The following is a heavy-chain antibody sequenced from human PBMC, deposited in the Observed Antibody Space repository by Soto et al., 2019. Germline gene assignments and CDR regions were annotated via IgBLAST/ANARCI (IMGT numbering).Heavy chain of an antibody. CDR1: GFTFSSYG. CDR2: ISYDGSNK. Sequence: QVQLVESGGGVVQPGRSLRLSCAASGFTFSSYGMHWVRQAPGKGLEWVAVISYDGSNKYYADSVKGRFTISRDNSKNTLYLRMNGLRAEDTAVYYCAKGRRPNYYYGVDVGGQGTTVTVSS. D-gene: IGHD6-25*01. J-gene: IGHJ6*02. V-gene: IGHV3-30*18. CDR3: AKGRRPNYYYGVDV.